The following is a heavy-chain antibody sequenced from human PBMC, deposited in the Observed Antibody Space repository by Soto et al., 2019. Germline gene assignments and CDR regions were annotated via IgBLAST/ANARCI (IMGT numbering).Heavy chain of an antibody. D-gene: IGHD6-13*01. CDR1: GGSISSGGYY. J-gene: IGHJ4*02. Sequence: QVQLQESGPGLVKPSQTLSLTCTVSGGSISSGGYYWSWIRQHPGKGLEWIGSIYHSGTTYYNPSLKRRVTISVATSKNQFSLNVSSVTAADTAVYYCAREGGYSTSTDYWGQGALVSVSS. CDR3: AREGGYSTSTDY. CDR2: IYHSGTT. V-gene: IGHV4-31*03.